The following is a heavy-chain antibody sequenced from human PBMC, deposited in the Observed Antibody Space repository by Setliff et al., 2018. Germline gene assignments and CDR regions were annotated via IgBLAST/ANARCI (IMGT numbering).Heavy chain of an antibody. V-gene: IGHV3-66*01. CDR1: GFTVSSYY. CDR2: IYTGGST. D-gene: IGHD5-12*01. Sequence: PGGSLRLSCAASGFTVSSYYMTWVRQAPGKGLEWVSVIYTGGSTYYADSVKGRFTISRDDSNNTLYLQMQSLRAEDTAVYYCARCGYGQYYAMEVCGQGTTVTVSS. J-gene: IGHJ6*02. CDR3: ARCGYGQYYAMEV.